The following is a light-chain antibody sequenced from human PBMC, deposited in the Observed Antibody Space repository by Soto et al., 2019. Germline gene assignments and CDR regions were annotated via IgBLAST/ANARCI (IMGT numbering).Light chain of an antibody. Sequence: EIVLTQSPATVSLSPGERATLSCRASQSAGTFLAWYQQKPGQAPRLLIYDASIRATGTPARFSGSGSGTDFTLTISSLEPEDFAVFYCQQRSSWPPTFGGGTKVEIK. CDR2: DAS. CDR3: QQRSSWPPT. CDR1: QSAGTF. V-gene: IGKV3-11*01. J-gene: IGKJ4*01.